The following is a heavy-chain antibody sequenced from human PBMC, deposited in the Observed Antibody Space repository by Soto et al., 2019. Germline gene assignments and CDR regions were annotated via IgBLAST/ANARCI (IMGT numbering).Heavy chain of an antibody. Sequence: AGGSLRLSCAASGFTFSSYAMHWVRQAPGKGLEWVAVISYDGSNKYYADSVKGRFTISRDNSKNTLYLQMNSLRAEDTAVYYCARAGVGATYYFDFWGQGIPVTVS. CDR1: GFTFSSYA. CDR3: ARAGVGATYYFDF. D-gene: IGHD1-26*01. CDR2: ISYDGSNK. J-gene: IGHJ4*02. V-gene: IGHV3-30-3*01.